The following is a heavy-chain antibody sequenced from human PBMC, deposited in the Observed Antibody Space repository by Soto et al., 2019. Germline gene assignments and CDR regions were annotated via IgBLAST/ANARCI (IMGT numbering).Heavy chain of an antibody. Sequence: PGESLKISCKGSGYSFTNYWIGWVRQMPGKGLEWMGRIDPSDSYTNYSPSFQDHVTISADKSISTAYLQWSSLKASDTAMYYCASSPRGYCSSTSCRELGNYYGMDVWGQGTTVTVSS. CDR1: GYSFTNYW. V-gene: IGHV5-10-1*01. CDR2: IDPSDSYT. CDR3: ASSPRGYCSSTSCRELGNYYGMDV. J-gene: IGHJ6*02. D-gene: IGHD2-2*01.